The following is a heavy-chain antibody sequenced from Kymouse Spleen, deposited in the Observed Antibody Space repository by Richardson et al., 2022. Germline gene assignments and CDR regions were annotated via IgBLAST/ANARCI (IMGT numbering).Heavy chain of an antibody. CDR1: GFTFSSYG. D-gene: IGHD1-20*01,IGHD1-7*01. Sequence: QVQLVESGGGVVQPGRSLRLSCAASGFTFSSYGMHWVRQAPGKGLEWVAVISYDGSNKYYADSVKGRFTISRDNSKNTLYLQMNSLRAEDTAVYYCAKDEGITGTRAYYYYGMDVWGQGTTVTVSS. CDR2: ISYDGSNK. CDR3: AKDEGITGTRAYYYYGMDV. V-gene: IGHV3-30*18. J-gene: IGHJ6*02.